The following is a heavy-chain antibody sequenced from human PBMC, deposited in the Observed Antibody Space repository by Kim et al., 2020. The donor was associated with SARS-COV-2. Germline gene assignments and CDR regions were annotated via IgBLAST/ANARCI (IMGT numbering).Heavy chain of an antibody. CDR3: ARSTVTTFDFDY. CDR2: IIPILGIA. D-gene: IGHD4-17*01. J-gene: IGHJ4*02. Sequence: SVKVSCKASGGTFSSYAISWVRQAPGQGLEWMGRIIPILGIANYAQKFQGRVTITADKSTSTAYMELSSLRSEDTAVYYCARSTVTTFDFDYWGQGTLVTVSS. V-gene: IGHV1-69*04. CDR1: GGTFSSYA.